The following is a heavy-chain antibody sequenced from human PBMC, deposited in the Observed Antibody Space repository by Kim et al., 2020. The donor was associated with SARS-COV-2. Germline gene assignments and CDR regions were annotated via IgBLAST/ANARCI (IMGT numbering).Heavy chain of an antibody. Sequence: ASVKVSCKASGYTFTSYDINWVRQATGQGLEWMGWMNPNSGNTGYAQKFQGRVTMTRNTSISTAYMELSSLRSEDTAVYYCARAGRYFDWLRTTLLRNWFDPWGQGTLVTVTS. CDR2: MNPNSGNT. V-gene: IGHV1-8*01. J-gene: IGHJ5*02. D-gene: IGHD3-9*01. CDR1: GYTFTSYD. CDR3: ARAGRYFDWLRTTLLRNWFDP.